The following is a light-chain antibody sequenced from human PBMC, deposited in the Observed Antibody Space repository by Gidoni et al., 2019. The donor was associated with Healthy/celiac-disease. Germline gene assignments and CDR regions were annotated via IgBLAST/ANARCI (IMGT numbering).Light chain of an antibody. CDR2: EVS. CDR3: SSYAGSNNFV. J-gene: IGLJ1*01. CDR1: SSDVGSYNY. Sequence: QSALTQSPSASGSPGQSVTISCTGTSSDVGSYNYVSWYQQHPSKAPKLMIYEVSKRPSGVPDRFSGSKSSNTASLTVSGLQAEDEADYYCSSYAGSNNFVFGTGTKVTVI. V-gene: IGLV2-8*01.